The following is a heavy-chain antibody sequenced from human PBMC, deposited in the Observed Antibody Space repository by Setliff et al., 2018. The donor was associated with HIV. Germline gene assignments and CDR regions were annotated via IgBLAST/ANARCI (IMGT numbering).Heavy chain of an antibody. J-gene: IGHJ3*02. Sequence: ASVMVSCKASGYVFSSYAVNWVRQAPGQGLEWMGWINTNTGNPMYAQGRVTMTTDTSPSTAYMELRSLRSDDTAVYYCARDPGCRTSCYNDAFDIWGQGTMVTVSS. CDR2: INTNTGNP. CDR1: GYVFSSYA. V-gene: IGHV1-18*04. CDR3: ARDPGCRTSCYNDAFDI. D-gene: IGHD2-2*02.